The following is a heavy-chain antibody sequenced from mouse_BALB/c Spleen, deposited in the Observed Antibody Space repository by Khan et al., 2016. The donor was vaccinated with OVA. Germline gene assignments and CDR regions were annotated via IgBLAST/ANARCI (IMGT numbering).Heavy chain of an antibody. Sequence: VELVESGAGLMKPGVSLKLSCAASGFTFSSYAVSWIRQTPEKRLEWVASINSGGSTYSSDSVKGRFTTSSDDARNILYLQMGSLRYEDTAMYYCTRLVDYWGQGTSVTVSS. CDR1: GFTFSSYA. CDR2: INSGGST. V-gene: IGHV5-6-5*01. J-gene: IGHJ4*01. CDR3: TRLVDY.